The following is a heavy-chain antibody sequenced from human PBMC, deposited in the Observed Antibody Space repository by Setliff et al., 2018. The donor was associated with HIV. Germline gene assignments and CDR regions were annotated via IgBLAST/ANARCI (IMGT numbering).Heavy chain of an antibody. J-gene: IGHJ3*02. CDR1: RFSIRSGYH. V-gene: IGHV4-38-2*01. CDR2: IFHNGDT. CDR3: ARGPGELGAFDI. D-gene: IGHD1-26*01. Sequence: PSETLSLTCAVSRFSIRSGYHWGWIRQSPRKGLEWIGYIFHNGDTYYNPSLKSRVTISVDTSNNQISLKLSSVTAADTAVYYCARGPGELGAFDIWGQGTMVTVSS.